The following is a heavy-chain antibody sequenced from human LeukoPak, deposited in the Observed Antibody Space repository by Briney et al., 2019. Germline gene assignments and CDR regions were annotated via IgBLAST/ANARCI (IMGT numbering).Heavy chain of an antibody. V-gene: IGHV3-53*01. CDR3: ARGYNNGWFFFGY. Sequence: SGGSLRLSCAASGFTVSGNYMSWVRQAPGKGLEWVSLIYSGAGTYYADSVKGRFTISKDISKNTLYLQMNSLRAEDTAVYYCARGYNNGWFFFGYWGQGTLVTVSS. J-gene: IGHJ4*02. D-gene: IGHD6-19*01. CDR2: IYSGAGT. CDR1: GFTVSGNY.